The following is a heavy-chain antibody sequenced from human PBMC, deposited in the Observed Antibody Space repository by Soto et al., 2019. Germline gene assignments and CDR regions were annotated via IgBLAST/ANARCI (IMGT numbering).Heavy chain of an antibody. CDR3: ARGFNYGYEDS. V-gene: IGHV3-53*01. CDR1: AFIVSSDH. D-gene: IGHD3-10*01. Sequence: GGSLRLSCEASAFIVSSDHMSRVRQAPGKGLEWVSLIYPGGSTYYADSVKGRFTVSKDNSKNTVFLQMNSLRVDDTAVYYCARGFNYGYEDSWGQGTLVPCSS. J-gene: IGHJ5*01. CDR2: IYPGGST.